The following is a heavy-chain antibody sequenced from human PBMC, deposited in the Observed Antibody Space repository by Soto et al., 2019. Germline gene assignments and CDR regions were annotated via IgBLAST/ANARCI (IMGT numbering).Heavy chain of an antibody. CDR1: GYIFTSYD. CDR3: ARFDPKYMLYHY. J-gene: IGHJ4*02. V-gene: IGHV1-8*01. D-gene: IGHD2-8*01. Sequence: ASVKVSCKASGYIFTSYDINWVRQATGQGLEWMGWMNPNSGNTGYAQKFQGRVTMTRNTSISTAYMELSSLRSEDTAVYYCARFDPKYMLYHYWGQGTLVTVSS. CDR2: MNPNSGNT.